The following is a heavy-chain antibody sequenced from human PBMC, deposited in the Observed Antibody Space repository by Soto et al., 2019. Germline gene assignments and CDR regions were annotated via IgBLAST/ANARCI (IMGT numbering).Heavy chain of an antibody. CDR3: AKVHSSGWSYYYYGMDV. CDR2: ISGSGGST. V-gene: IGHV3-23*01. CDR1: GFTFSSYA. J-gene: IGHJ6*02. D-gene: IGHD6-19*01. Sequence: HPGGSLRLSCAASGFTFSSYAMSWVRQAPGKGLEWVSAISGSGGSTYYADSVKGRFTISRDNSKNTLYLQMNSLRAEDTAVYYCAKVHSSGWSYYYYGMDVWGQGTTVTVSS.